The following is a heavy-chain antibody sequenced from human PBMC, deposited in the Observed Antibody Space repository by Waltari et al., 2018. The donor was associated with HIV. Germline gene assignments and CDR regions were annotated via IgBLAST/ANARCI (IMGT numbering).Heavy chain of an antibody. V-gene: IGHV3-23*01. CDR3: AKGAFDMVVVSALDS. D-gene: IGHD2-21*01. CDR2: ISGSGSTT. CDR1: GFTFSSKA. Sequence: EVQLLESGGGLVQPGGSLRLSCAASGFTFSSKAMLWVRQAPGKGLQWVSIISGSGSTTYSADSVKGRVTISRDNSENTLYLQINSLRAEDTAVYYCAKGAFDMVVVSALDSWGHGTLVTVSS. J-gene: IGHJ5*01.